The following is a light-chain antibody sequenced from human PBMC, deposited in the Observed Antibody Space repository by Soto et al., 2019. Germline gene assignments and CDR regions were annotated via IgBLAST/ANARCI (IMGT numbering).Light chain of an antibody. CDR3: KSYAGSNTYV. V-gene: IGLV2-8*01. CDR2: AVV. Sequence: QSALTQPPSASGSPGQSVTISFTGTKNDLGVYDFVSWYQHHPGKAPRLIIYAVVQRPSGVPDRFSGSKSGNTASLTVSGLQAADEADYFCKSYAGSNTYVLGSGTKVTVL. J-gene: IGLJ1*01. CDR1: KNDLGVYDF.